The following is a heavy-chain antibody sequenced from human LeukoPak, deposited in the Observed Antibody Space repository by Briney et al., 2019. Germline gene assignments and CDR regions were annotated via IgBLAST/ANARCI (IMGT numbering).Heavy chain of an antibody. CDR1: GFTFDDYA. CDR3: AKDMGYCSGGSCYPAFDY. CDR2: ISWNSGSI. Sequence: GGSLRLSCAASGFTFDDYAMHWVRQAPGKGLEWVSGISWNSGSIGYADSVKGRFTISRDNAKNSLYLQMNSLRAEDTALYYCAKDMGYCSGGSCYPAFDYWGQGTLVTVSS. V-gene: IGHV3-9*01. D-gene: IGHD2-15*01. J-gene: IGHJ4*02.